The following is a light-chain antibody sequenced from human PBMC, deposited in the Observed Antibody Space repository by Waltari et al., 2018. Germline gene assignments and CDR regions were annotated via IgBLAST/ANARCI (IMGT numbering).Light chain of an antibody. CDR2: AAS. CDR1: ESINTY. Sequence: DIQMTQSPSSLSASVGDSVTITCRASESINTYLNWYQHKPGEAPKLLIYAASRLHSGVPSRFTGSGSGTHFTLSISNLQREDFATYFCQQDYRSPPEITFGRGTRLEIK. V-gene: IGKV1-39*01. CDR3: QQDYRSPPEIT. J-gene: IGKJ5*01.